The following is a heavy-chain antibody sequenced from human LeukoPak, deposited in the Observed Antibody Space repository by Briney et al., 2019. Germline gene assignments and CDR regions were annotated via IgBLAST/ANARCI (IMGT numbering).Heavy chain of an antibody. CDR1: GGTFSNYA. D-gene: IGHD3-10*01. Sequence: GGSVTVSCKASGGTFSNYAISWVRQAPGQGLEWMGGIIPIFGTASYAQKFQGRVTITADESTSTAYMELSSLRSEDTAVYYCARDLGDSFDYWGQGTLVTVSS. J-gene: IGHJ4*02. V-gene: IGHV1-69*01. CDR3: ARDLGDSFDY. CDR2: IIPIFGTA.